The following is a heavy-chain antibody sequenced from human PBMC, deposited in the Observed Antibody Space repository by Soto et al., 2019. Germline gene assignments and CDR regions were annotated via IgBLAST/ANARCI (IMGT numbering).Heavy chain of an antibody. J-gene: IGHJ4*02. Sequence: GGSLRLSCAASGFTFSSYAIHWVRQAPGKGLEWVAVISYDGTNKYYADSVQGRFTISRDNSKNTLYLQMSSLRAEDTAVYYCARVLSGYSYGDGFDYWGQGTLVTVSS. D-gene: IGHD5-18*01. V-gene: IGHV3-30-3*01. CDR3: ARVLSGYSYGDGFDY. CDR2: ISYDGTNK. CDR1: GFTFSSYA.